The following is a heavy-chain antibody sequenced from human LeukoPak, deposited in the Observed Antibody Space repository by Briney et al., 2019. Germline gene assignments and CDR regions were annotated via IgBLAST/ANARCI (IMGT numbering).Heavy chain of an antibody. J-gene: IGHJ4*02. CDR3: ARDTAPRAAAGVDY. V-gene: IGHV3-74*01. Sequence: GGSLRLSCAASGFTFSSYWMLWVRQAPGKGLVWVSRINSDGSTTIYADSVKGRLTISRDNAKNTLYLQMNSLRAEDTAVYYCARDTAPRAAAGVDYWGQGTLVTVSS. D-gene: IGHD6-13*01. CDR1: GFTFSSYW. CDR2: INSDGSTT.